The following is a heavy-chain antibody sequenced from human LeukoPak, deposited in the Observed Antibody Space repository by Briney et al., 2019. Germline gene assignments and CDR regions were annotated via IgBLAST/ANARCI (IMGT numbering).Heavy chain of an antibody. V-gene: IGHV3-74*01. CDR3: ARGPAGRDFDY. Sequence: GGSLLLSCAASGFTFSSYWMHWVRQAPGKGLVWASRINSDGSSTSYADSVKGRFTISRDNAKNTLYLQMNSLRAEDTAVYYCARGPAGRDFDYWGQGTLVTVSS. J-gene: IGHJ4*02. CDR1: GFTFSSYW. CDR2: INSDGSST.